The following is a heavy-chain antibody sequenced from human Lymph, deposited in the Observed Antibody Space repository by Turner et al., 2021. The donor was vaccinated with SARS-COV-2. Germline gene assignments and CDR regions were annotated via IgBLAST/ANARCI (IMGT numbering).Heavy chain of an antibody. CDR1: GFTFSSYA. CDR3: AKDPNWYVLSAVDY. Sequence: EVQLLESGGGLVQPGGSLRLSGAASGFTFSSYAMSWVRQAPGKGLECVSGISGSGGSTYYSDSVKGRFTISRDNSKNTLYLQMNSLRAEDTAVYYCAKDPNWYVLSAVDYWGQGTLVTVSS. D-gene: IGHD1-1*01. CDR2: ISGSGGST. V-gene: IGHV3-23*01. J-gene: IGHJ4*02.